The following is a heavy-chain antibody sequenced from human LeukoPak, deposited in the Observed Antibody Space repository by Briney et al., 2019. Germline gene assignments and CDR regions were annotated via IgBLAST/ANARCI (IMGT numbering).Heavy chain of an antibody. Sequence: SVKVSCKASGGTFSSYAISWVRQAPGQGLGWMGRIIPIFGTANYAQKFQGRVTITTDESTSTAYMELSSLRSEDTAVYYCARDGGYYYDSYFDYWGQGTLVTVSS. J-gene: IGHJ4*02. CDR3: ARDGGYYYDSYFDY. V-gene: IGHV1-69*05. CDR2: IIPIFGTA. D-gene: IGHD3-22*01. CDR1: GGTFSSYA.